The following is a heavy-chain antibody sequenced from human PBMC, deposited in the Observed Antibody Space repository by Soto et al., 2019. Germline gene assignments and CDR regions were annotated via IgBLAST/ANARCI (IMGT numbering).Heavy chain of an antibody. CDR1: GFTLTISA. Sequence: GAPEEVACKASGFTLTISAVHWVRQARGQRLELIGWIVVGSGNTNNAQKFQERVTITRDMSTSTAYMELSSLRSEDTAVYYCAANPGYSNSWYILGDSFDIWGQGTRVTVSS. J-gene: IGHJ3*02. D-gene: IGHD6-13*01. CDR2: IVVGSGNT. CDR3: AANPGYSNSWYILGDSFDI. V-gene: IGHV1-58*01.